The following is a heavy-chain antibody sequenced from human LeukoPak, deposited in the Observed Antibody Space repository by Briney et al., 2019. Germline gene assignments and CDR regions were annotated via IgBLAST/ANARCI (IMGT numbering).Heavy chain of an antibody. CDR1: GFTFSDYY. CDR2: ISSSGSTI. D-gene: IGHD1-7*01. V-gene: IGHV3-11*04. CDR3: GTGTTNHYYYMDV. Sequence: PGGSLRLSCAASGFTFSDYYMSWIRQAPGKGLEWVSYISSSGSTIYYADSVKGRFTISRDNAKNSLYLQMNSLRAEDTAVYYCGTGTTNHYYYMDVWGKGTTVTVSS. J-gene: IGHJ6*03.